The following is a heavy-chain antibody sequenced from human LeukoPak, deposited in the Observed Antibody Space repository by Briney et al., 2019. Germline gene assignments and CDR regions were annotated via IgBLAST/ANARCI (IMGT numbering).Heavy chain of an antibody. J-gene: IGHJ6*02. V-gene: IGHV3-23*01. D-gene: IGHD1-14*01. CDR1: GFTFSSSA. Sequence: QPGGSLRLSCAASGFTFSSSAMSWVRQVPGKGLEWVSGISASGGSTSYADSVRGRFTISRDNSKNTLYVQMNSLRAEDTAVYYCARVSNLEGDGMDVWGQGTTVTVSS. CDR3: ARVSNLEGDGMDV. CDR2: ISASGGST.